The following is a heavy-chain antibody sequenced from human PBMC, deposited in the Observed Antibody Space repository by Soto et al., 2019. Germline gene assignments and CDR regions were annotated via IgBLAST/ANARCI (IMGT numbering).Heavy chain of an antibody. CDR1: GFTFGDYA. V-gene: IGHV3-49*04. CDR3: TRDYCTNGVCYSYYYYGMDV. D-gene: IGHD2-8*01. Sequence: GGSLRLSCTASGFTFGDYAMGWVRQAPGKGLEWVGFIRSKAYGGTTEYAASVKGRFTISRDDSKSIAYLQMNSLKTEDTAVYYCTRDYCTNGVCYSYYYYGMDVWGQGTTVTVSS. J-gene: IGHJ6*02. CDR2: IRSKAYGGTT.